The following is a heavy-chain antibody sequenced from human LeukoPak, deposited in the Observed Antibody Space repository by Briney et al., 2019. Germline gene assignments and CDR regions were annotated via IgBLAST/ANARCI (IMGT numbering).Heavy chain of an antibody. CDR2: IYYSGST. Sequence: SETLSHTCTVSGGSISGYYRSWIRQPPGKGPEWIGYIYYSGSTNYNPSLKSRVTISVDTSKNQFSLKMNSVTAADTAVYYCARLASSGWSHCDYWGQGTLVTVSS. J-gene: IGHJ4*02. D-gene: IGHD6-19*01. CDR3: ARLASSGWSHCDY. CDR1: GGSISGYY. V-gene: IGHV4-59*08.